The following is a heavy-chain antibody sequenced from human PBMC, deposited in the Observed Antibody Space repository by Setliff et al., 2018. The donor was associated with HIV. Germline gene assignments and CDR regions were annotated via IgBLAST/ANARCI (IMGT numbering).Heavy chain of an antibody. CDR3: AKTPSSGWYSLYLDY. V-gene: IGHV3-33*06. Sequence: PGGSLRLSCAASGFTFSSYGMHWVRQAPGKGLEWVAVIWYDGSNKYYADSVKGRFNISRDNSKNTLYLQMNSLRAEDTVVYYCAKTPSSGWYSLYLDYWGQGTLVTVSS. D-gene: IGHD6-19*01. CDR1: GFTFSSYG. CDR2: IWYDGSNK. J-gene: IGHJ4*02.